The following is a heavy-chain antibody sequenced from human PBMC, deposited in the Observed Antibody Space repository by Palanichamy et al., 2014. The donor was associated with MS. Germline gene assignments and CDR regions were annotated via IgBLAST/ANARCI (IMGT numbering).Heavy chain of an antibody. V-gene: IGHV1-3*01. D-gene: IGHD2-15*01. CDR3: ARELMGRCSRGYCTRYAFDI. Sequence: VQLVQSGAEVEKPGASVKVSCKASGYTFSMYAMQWLRQAPGQSLEWMGWINPGNGDTKYSQKLQGRGTITWDTSASTAYMELNSLRSEDTAVYFCARELMGRCSRGYCTRYAFDIWGQGTVVTVSS. CDR1: GYTFSMYA. CDR2: INPGNGDT. J-gene: IGHJ3*02.